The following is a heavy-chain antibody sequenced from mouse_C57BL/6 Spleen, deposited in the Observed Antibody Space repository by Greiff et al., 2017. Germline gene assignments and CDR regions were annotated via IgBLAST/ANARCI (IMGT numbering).Heavy chain of an antibody. Sequence: VQLQQPGAELVKPGASVKLSCKASGYTFTSYWMQWVKQRPGQGLEWIGEIDPSDSYTNYNQKFKGKATLTVDTSSSTAYMQLSSLTSEDSAVYYCARSYGNYYAMDYWGQGTSGTVSS. J-gene: IGHJ4*01. V-gene: IGHV1-50*01. CDR1: GYTFTSYW. CDR2: IDPSDSYT. D-gene: IGHD2-1*01. CDR3: ARSYGNYYAMDY.